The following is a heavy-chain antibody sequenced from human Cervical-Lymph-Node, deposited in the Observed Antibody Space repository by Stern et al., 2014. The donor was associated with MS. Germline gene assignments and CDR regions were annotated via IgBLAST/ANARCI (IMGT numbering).Heavy chain of an antibody. Sequence: VHLVESGGGVVQPGRSLRLSCVASGFSFTSYGMHWVRQAPGKGLEWLAVISSDGSSTYYADSVKGRLTISRDNSRNTLYLQLNSLRDEDTAVYYCAKDRGMIVVVTYSLEYWGQGPLVTVSS. J-gene: IGHJ4*02. CDR3: AKDRGMIVVVTYSLEY. CDR1: GFSFTSYG. V-gene: IGHV3-30*18. D-gene: IGHD3-22*01. CDR2: ISSDGSST.